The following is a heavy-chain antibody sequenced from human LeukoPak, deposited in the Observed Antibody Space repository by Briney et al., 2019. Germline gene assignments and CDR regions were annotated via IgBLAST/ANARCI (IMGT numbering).Heavy chain of an antibody. J-gene: IGHJ6*02. V-gene: IGHV1-18*01. CDR1: GYTFTSYG. Sequence: ASVKVSCKASGYTFTSYGISWVRQAPGQGLEWMGWISAYNGNTNYAQKLQGRVTITRDTSASTAYMELSSLRSEDTAVYYCARGDAMVRGVISWGYYYGMDVWGQGTTVTVSS. CDR3: ARGDAMVRGVISWGYYYGMDV. D-gene: IGHD3-10*01. CDR2: ISAYNGNT.